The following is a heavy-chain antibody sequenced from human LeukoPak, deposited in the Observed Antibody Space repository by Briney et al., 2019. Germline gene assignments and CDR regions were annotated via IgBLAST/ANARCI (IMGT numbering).Heavy chain of an antibody. J-gene: IGHJ4*02. CDR1: GFTFSSYE. V-gene: IGHV3-48*03. Sequence: PGGSLRLSCAASGFTFSSYEMNWVRQAPGKGLEWVSYISSSGSTIYYADSVKGRFTVSRDNAKNSLYLQMNSLRAEDTAVYYCALSGVVVTGDYWGQGTLVTVSS. CDR2: ISSSGSTI. CDR3: ALSGVVVTGDY. D-gene: IGHD3-22*01.